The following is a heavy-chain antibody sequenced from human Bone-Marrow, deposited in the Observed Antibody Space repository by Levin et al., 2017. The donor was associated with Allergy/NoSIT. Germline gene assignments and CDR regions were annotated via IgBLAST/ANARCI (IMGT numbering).Heavy chain of an antibody. Sequence: KQSGPTLVKPTETLTLTCSVSGFSLNNARMGVSWIRQPPGKALEWLAHIFSDDNRSYSTSLKSRLTISKETSKGQVVLTMTNMDPVDTGTYYCARGISMARQMIARDGFDIWGQGAMVIVSS. CDR1: GFSLNNARMG. J-gene: IGHJ3*02. CDR2: IFSDDNR. V-gene: IGHV2-26*01. CDR3: ARGISMARQMIARDGFDI. D-gene: IGHD3-10*01.